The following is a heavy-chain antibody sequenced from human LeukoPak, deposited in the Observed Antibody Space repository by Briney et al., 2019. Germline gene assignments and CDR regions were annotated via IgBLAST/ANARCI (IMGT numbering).Heavy chain of an antibody. Sequence: ASVRVSCKASGYTFTSYAIHWVRQAPGQRLEWMGWINAGNGNTKYSQKFQGRVTITRDTSASTAYMELSSLRSEDTAVYYCARWRVDYGGNAADWYFDLWGRGTLVTVSS. D-gene: IGHD4-23*01. V-gene: IGHV1-3*01. CDR1: GYTFTSYA. CDR3: ARWRVDYGGNAADWYFDL. CDR2: INAGNGNT. J-gene: IGHJ2*01.